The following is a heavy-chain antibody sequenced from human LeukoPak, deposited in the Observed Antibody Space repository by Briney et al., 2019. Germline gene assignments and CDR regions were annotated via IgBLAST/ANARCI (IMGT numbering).Heavy chain of an antibody. J-gene: IGHJ6*03. Sequence: GESLKISCKGSGYSFTSYWIGWVRQMPGKGLEWMGIIYPGDSDTRYSPSFQGQVTISADKSISTAYLQWSSLKASDTAMYYCARLWSLGYYYYYMDAWGKGTTVTVSS. CDR2: IYPGDSDT. CDR1: GYSFTSYW. D-gene: IGHD2-21*01. V-gene: IGHV5-51*01. CDR3: ARLWSLGYYYYYMDA.